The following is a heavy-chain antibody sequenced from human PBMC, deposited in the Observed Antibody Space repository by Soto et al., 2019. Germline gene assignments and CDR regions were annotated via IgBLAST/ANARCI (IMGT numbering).Heavy chain of an antibody. CDR1: GFTFRSYW. CDR2: INSDGSST. V-gene: IGHV3-74*01. J-gene: IGHJ4*02. D-gene: IGHD6-6*01. CDR3: ASGASSLNFDS. Sequence: EVPLVESGGGLVQPGGSLRLSCAASGFTFRSYWMQWVRQAPGKGLVWVSWINSDGSSTSYADSVKGRFTTSRDNAKNTLYLQMNSLRAEDTAVYYCASGASSLNFDSWGQGTLVTVSS.